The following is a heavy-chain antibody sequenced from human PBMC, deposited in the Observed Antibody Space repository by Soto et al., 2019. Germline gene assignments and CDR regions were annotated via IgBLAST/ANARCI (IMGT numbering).Heavy chain of an antibody. Sequence: QVQLVESGGGVVQPGRSLRLSCAASGFTFSSYAMHWVRQAPGKGLEWVAVISYDGSNKYYADSVNGRFTISRDNSKNPLYMQMNSLRAEDTAVYYCERETVVTALTPVWDYWGQGTLVTVSS. V-gene: IGHV3-30-3*01. J-gene: IGHJ4*02. CDR2: ISYDGSNK. CDR1: GFTFSSYA. D-gene: IGHD2-21*02. CDR3: ERETVVTALTPVWDY.